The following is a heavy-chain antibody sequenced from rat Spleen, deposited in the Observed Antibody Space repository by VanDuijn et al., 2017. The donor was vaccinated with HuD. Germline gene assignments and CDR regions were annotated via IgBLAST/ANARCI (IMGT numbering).Heavy chain of an antibody. D-gene: IGHD1-4*01. CDR2: ISNTGDT. CDR3: TPLPGRNLDY. CDR1: GITFNNYW. J-gene: IGHJ2*01. Sequence: EVQLVESDGGLVQPGRSLKLSCAASGITFNNYWMTWIRQAPGKGLEWVASISNTGDTYYPDSVKGRFSVSRDNTKSTLYLQMNSLMSEDTATYYCTPLPGRNLDYWGQGVMVTASS. V-gene: IGHV5-31*01.